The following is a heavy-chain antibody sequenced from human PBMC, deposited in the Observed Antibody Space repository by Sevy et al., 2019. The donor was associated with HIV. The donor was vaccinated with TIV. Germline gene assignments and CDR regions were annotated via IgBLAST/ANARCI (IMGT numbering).Heavy chain of an antibody. J-gene: IGHJ4*02. D-gene: IGHD5-12*01. CDR1: GDSVSSNSAA. CDR3: ARGDIVATGGFDY. Sequence: SQTLSLTCAISGDSVSSNSAAWNWIRQSPSRGLEWLERTYYKSNWYNDYAVSVKSRIIINPDTPKNQFSLQLNSVTPEDTAVYYCARGDIVATGGFDYWGQGTLVTVSS. V-gene: IGHV6-1*01. CDR2: TYYKSNWYN.